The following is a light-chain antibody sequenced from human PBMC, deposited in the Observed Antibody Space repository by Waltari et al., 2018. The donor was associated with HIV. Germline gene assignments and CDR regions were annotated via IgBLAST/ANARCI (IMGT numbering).Light chain of an antibody. CDR2: RNN. CDR3: AAWDDSLSGVV. V-gene: IGLV1-47*01. Sequence: SELTQDPSVSVALSQTVRITCQGDSLRTYYATWYQQLPGTAPKLLIYRNNQRPSGVPDRFSGSKSGTSASLAISGLRSEDEADYYCAAWDDSLSGVVFGGGTKLTVL. CDR1: SLRTYY. J-gene: IGLJ3*02.